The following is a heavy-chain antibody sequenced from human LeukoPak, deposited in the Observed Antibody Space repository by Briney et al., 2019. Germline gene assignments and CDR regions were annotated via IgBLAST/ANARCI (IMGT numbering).Heavy chain of an antibody. D-gene: IGHD1-26*01. CDR1: GYTFTSYD. Sequence: ASVKVSCKASGYTFTSYDINWVRQATGQGLEWMGWMSPNSGNTGYAQKFQGRVTMTRNTSISTAYMELSSLRSEDTAVYYCARGGWELSTDAFDIWGQGTMVTVSS. CDR3: ARGGWELSTDAFDI. J-gene: IGHJ3*02. CDR2: MSPNSGNT. V-gene: IGHV1-8*01.